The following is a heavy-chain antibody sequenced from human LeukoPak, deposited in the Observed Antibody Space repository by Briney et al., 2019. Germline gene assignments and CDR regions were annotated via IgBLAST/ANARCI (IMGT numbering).Heavy chain of an antibody. CDR3: ARGQIRGLGGNLGD. V-gene: IGHV4-34*01. D-gene: IGHD3-16*01. CDR1: GGSFSAYY. J-gene: IGHJ4*02. CDR2: INHSGST. Sequence: PSETLSLTCAVYGGSFSAYYWNWIRQPPGKGLEWIGEINHSGSTNYNPSLKSRVTISVDTSKNQFSLKLSSVTAADTVVYYCARGQIRGLGGNLGDWGQGTLVTVSS.